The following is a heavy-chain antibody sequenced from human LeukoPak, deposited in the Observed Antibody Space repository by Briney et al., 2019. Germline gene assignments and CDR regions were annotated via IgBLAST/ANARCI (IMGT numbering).Heavy chain of an antibody. CDR3: ARETGGQWLRLDY. CDR1: GFTFSNNE. J-gene: IGHJ4*02. D-gene: IGHD5-12*01. CDR2: ISSSGFTK. V-gene: IGHV3-48*03. Sequence: PGGSLRLSCAASGFTFSNNEMNWVRQAPGKGLEWVSYISSSGFTKYYADSVKGRFTISRDNAKNSLYLQMNSLRAEDTAVYYCARETGGQWLRLDYWGQGTLVTVSS.